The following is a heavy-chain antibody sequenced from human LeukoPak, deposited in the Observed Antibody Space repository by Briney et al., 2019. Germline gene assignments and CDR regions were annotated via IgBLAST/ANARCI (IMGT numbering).Heavy chain of an antibody. CDR3: ARDFPGIGRGTFDF. CDR1: GFTFSSYW. CDR2: INQDGSDM. D-gene: IGHD3-10*01. J-gene: IGHJ3*01. V-gene: IGHV3-7*03. Sequence: GGSLRLSCAASGFTFSSYWMNWVRLTPGKGLEWVAKINQDGSDMYYVDSVKGRFFVSRDNARNLVYLQMNSLRVDDTAVYYCARDFPGIGRGTFDFWGQGTIIIVSS.